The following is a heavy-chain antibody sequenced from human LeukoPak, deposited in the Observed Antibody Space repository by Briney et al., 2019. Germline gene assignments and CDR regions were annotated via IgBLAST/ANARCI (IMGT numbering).Heavy chain of an antibody. J-gene: IGHJ3*02. Sequence: GESLKISCKGSGYSFTSYWIGWGRQMPGKGLEWMGIIYPGDSDTRYSPSFQGQVTISADKSISTAYLQWSSLKASDTAMYYCARQGSGYYYEDDAFDIWGQGTMVTVSS. V-gene: IGHV5-51*01. CDR2: IYPGDSDT. CDR3: ARQGSGYYYEDDAFDI. D-gene: IGHD3-22*01. CDR1: GYSFTSYW.